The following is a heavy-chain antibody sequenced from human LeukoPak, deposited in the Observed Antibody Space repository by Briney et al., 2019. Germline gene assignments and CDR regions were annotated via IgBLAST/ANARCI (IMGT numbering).Heavy chain of an antibody. CDR1: RFTFSSYN. D-gene: IGHD3-22*01. J-gene: IGHJ3*02. CDR3: ARDPYYYDSSGYYYDAFDI. V-gene: IGHV3-53*01. CDR2: IYSGGST. Sequence: PGGSLRLSCAASRFTFSSYNMNWVRQAPGKGLEWVSVIYSGGSTYYADSVKGRFTTSRDNSKNTLYLQMNSLRAEDTAVYYCARDPYYYDSSGYYYDAFDIWGQGTMVTVSS.